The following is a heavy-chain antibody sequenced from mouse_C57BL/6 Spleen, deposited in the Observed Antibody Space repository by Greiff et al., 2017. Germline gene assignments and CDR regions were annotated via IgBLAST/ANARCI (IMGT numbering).Heavy chain of an antibody. CDR2: IDPETGGT. V-gene: IGHV1-15*01. Sequence: QVQLQQSGAELVRPGASVTLSCKASGYTFTDYDMHWVKQTPVHGLEWIGAIDPETGGTASNQKFKGKGILTANKSSSTAYLELRSLTSEDSAVYYCTRSDDYGSRGPFDYWGQGTTLTVSS. CDR1: GYTFTDYD. CDR3: TRSDDYGSRGPFDY. J-gene: IGHJ2*01. D-gene: IGHD1-1*01.